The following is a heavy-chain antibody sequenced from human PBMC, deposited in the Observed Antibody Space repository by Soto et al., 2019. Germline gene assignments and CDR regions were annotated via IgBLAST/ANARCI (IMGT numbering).Heavy chain of an antibody. D-gene: IGHD6-6*01. Sequence: GASVKVSCKASGFSFTGYYIHWLRQAPGQGLEWMGWINAHSGGTEYAQKFQGRVTLTRDTSIATAYLTLTSLTSDDTALYYCAKDLTRQLAYWSDPWGQGTQVTVSS. CDR2: INAHSGGT. J-gene: IGHJ5*02. V-gene: IGHV1-2*02. CDR3: AKDLTRQLAYWSDP. CDR1: GFSFTGYY.